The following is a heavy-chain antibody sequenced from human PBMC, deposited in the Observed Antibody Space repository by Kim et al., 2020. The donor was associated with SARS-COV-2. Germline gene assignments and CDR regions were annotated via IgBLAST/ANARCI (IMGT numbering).Heavy chain of an antibody. V-gene: IGHV3-48*04. CDR3: ARDLGYSFDY. CDR2: AI. Sequence: AIFYADRVRGRFTISTDNAKNSLYLQMNSLRAEDTAVYYCARDLGYSFDYWGQGSLVTVSS. D-gene: IGHD2-21*01. J-gene: IGHJ4*02.